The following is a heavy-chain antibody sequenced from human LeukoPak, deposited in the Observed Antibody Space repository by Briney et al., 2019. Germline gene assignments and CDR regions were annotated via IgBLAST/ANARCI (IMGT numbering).Heavy chain of an antibody. CDR2: IKQDGSEK. J-gene: IGHJ3*02. CDR1: GSAFSNYW. CDR3: ASNSVACDI. V-gene: IGHV3-7*01. Sequence: PGGSLRLSCAASGSAFSNYWMSWVRQAPGKGLEWVANIKQDGSEKNYVDSVRGRFTISRDNAKNSLYLQMNSLRVEDTALYYCASNSVACDIWGQGTMVTVSS. D-gene: IGHD5/OR15-5a*01.